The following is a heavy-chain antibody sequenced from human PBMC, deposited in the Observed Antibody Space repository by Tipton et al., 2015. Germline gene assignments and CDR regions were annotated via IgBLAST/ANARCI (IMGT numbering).Heavy chain of an antibody. Sequence: VQLVQSGAEVKKAGESLKISCKGSGYTFTNYWIGWVRQMPGKGLEWMGMVYPGDSDTRYSPSFQGQVTISADKSISTAYLQWGSLKASDTAIYFCARPPADLFDGLVYQEDYWGQGTLVTVSS. V-gene: IGHV5-51*01. CDR3: ARPPADLFDGLVYQEDY. J-gene: IGHJ4*02. CDR2: VYPGDSDT. D-gene: IGHD2-2*01. CDR1: GYTFTNYW.